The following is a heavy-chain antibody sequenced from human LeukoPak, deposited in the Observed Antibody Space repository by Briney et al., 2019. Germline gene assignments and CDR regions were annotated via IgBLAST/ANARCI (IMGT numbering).Heavy chain of an antibody. CDR2: IYYSGST. J-gene: IGHJ4*02. Sequence: SETLSLTCTVSSGSISSSSYYWGWIRQPPGKGLEWIGSIYYSGSTYYNPSLKSRVTISVDTSKNQFSLKLSSVTAADTAVYYCARSVSRGIAAAGTKHLDYWGQGTLVTVSS. V-gene: IGHV4-39*01. D-gene: IGHD6-13*01. CDR3: ARSVSRGIAAAGTKHLDY. CDR1: SGSISSSSYY.